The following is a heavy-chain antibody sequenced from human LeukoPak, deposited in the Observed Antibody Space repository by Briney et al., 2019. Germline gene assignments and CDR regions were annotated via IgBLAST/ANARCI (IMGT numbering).Heavy chain of an antibody. CDR2: ISGSGGST. D-gene: IGHD3-3*01. Sequence: GASLRLSCAASGFTFSSYAMSWVRQAPRKGLERVSAISGSGGSTYYTDSVKGRFTIYRDNSKNTLYLQINSLRAEDTDVYYCAKDQRFLEWLAGYYFDYWGQGTMVTVSS. V-gene: IGHV3-23*01. CDR1: GFTFSSYA. J-gene: IGHJ4*02. CDR3: AKDQRFLEWLAGYYFDY.